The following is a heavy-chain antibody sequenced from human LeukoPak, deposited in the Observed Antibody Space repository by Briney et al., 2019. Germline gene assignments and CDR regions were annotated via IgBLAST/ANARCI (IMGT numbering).Heavy chain of an antibody. CDR1: GFTFSTYW. V-gene: IGHV3-7*04. D-gene: IGHD2/OR15-2a*01. J-gene: IGHJ4*02. Sequence: PGGSLRLSCAASGFTFSTYWMTWVRQAPGKGLEWVANINQDGTEKNYVDSVKGRFTISRDNAKNSLFLQMNSLRAEDTAVCYCARNMGDYWGQGTLVTVSS. CDR3: ARNMGDY. CDR2: INQDGTEK.